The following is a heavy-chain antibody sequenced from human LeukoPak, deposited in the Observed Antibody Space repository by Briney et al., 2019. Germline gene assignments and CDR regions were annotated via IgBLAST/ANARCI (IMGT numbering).Heavy chain of an antibody. J-gene: IGHJ4*02. V-gene: IGHV4-39*01. CDR2: IYYSGST. D-gene: IGHD6-13*01. CDR1: GGSISSSSYY. Sequence: SETLSLTCTVSGGSISSSSYYSGWIRQPPGKGLEWIGSIYYSGSTYYNPSLKSRVTISVDTAKNQFSLRLSSVTAATTAEYYCGSRCSGSWWAYCDYWGQGTLVTVSS. CDR3: GSRCSGSWWAYCDY.